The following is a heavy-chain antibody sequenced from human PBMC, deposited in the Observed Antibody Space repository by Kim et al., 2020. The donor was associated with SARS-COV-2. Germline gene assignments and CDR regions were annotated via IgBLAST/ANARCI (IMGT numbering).Heavy chain of an antibody. J-gene: IGHJ6*02. CDR1: GYSFTSYW. V-gene: IGHV5-51*01. D-gene: IGHD3-3*01. CDR3: ARQRGNYDFWSGYYPNPNPYYYYGMDV. Sequence: GESLKISCKGSGYSFTSYWIGWVRQMPGKGLEWMGIIYPGDSDTRYSPSFQGQVTISADKSISTAYLQWSSLKASDTAMYYCARQRGNYDFWSGYYPNPNPYYYYGMDVWGQGTTVTVSS. CDR2: IYPGDSDT.